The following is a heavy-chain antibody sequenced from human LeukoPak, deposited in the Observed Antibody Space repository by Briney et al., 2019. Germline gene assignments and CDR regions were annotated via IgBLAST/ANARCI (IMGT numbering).Heavy chain of an antibody. Sequence: PSETLSLTCTVSGGSISSYYWSWIRQPPGKGLEWIGYIYYSGSTNYNPSLKSRVTISVDTSKNQFSLRLSSVTAADTAVYYCARQHSSGRTPYYFDYWGQGTLVTVSS. CDR2: IYYSGST. V-gene: IGHV4-59*01. J-gene: IGHJ4*02. CDR1: GGSISSYY. CDR3: ARQHSSGRTPYYFDY. D-gene: IGHD6-19*01.